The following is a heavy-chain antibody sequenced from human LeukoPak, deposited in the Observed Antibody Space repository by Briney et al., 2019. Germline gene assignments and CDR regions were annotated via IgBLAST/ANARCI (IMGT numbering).Heavy chain of an antibody. CDR2: IGTVGDP. CDR3: ARGFLGDAFDI. D-gene: IGHD3-3*01. J-gene: IGHJ3*02. Sequence: GGSLRLSCAASGFTFSRCDMHWVHQATGKGLEWVSAIGTVGDPYYPGSVKGRFTISRENAKNSLYLQMNSLRAGDTAVYYCARGFLGDAFDIWGQGTMVTVSS. CDR1: GFTFSRCD. V-gene: IGHV3-13*05.